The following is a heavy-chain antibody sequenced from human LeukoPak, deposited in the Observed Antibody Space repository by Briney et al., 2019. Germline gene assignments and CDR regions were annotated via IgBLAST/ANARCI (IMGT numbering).Heavy chain of an antibody. CDR2: IFYNGNT. V-gene: IGHV4-39*01. Sequence: SETLSLTCTVSGASISSSSTYYWGWIRQPPGKGLEWIGSIFYNGNTYYNPSLKSRVTISVDTSKNLFSLKLYSVTAADTAVYYCARRPNYTYFYAMDVWGQGTTVTVSS. CDR3: ARRPNYTYFYAMDV. D-gene: IGHD1-7*01. CDR1: GASISSSSTYY. J-gene: IGHJ6*02.